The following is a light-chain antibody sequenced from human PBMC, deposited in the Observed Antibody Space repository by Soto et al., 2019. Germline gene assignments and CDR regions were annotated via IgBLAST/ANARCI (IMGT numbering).Light chain of an antibody. J-gene: IGKJ1*01. CDR3: HQYDTSPRT. V-gene: IGKV3-15*01. Sequence: EIVMTQSPATLSVSPGERATLSCRASQSVSSNLAWYQQKPGQAPRLLIYGASGRATGIPARFSGSGSGTEFTLTISSLQSEDFAVYYCHQYDTSPRTFGQGTKVEI. CDR1: QSVSSN. CDR2: GAS.